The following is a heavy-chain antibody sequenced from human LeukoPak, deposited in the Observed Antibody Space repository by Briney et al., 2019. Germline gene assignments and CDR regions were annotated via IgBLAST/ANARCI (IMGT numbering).Heavy chain of an antibody. CDR3: AGRGDGNLYYFDH. CDR1: GFTFSSYW. J-gene: IGHJ4*02. CDR2: IKQDGGEK. D-gene: IGHD5-24*01. Sequence: GGSLRLSCAASGFTFSSYWMSWVRQAPGKGLEWVANIKQDGGEKYYVDSVKGRFTISRDNAKNSLYLQMDSLRPEDTAVYYCAGRGDGNLYYFDHWGQGTLVTASS. V-gene: IGHV3-7*04.